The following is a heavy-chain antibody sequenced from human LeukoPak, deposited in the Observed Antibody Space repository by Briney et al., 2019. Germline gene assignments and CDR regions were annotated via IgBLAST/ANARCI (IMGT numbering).Heavy chain of an antibody. D-gene: IGHD5-18*01. CDR2: IYTSGST. V-gene: IGHV4-4*07. J-gene: IGHJ5*02. Sequence: SETLSLTCTVSGGSISSYYWSWIRQPAGKGLEWIGRIYTSGSTNYNPSLKSRVTMSVDTTKNQFSLKLSSVTAADTAVYYCAREVWIQLWLGWFDPWGQGTLVTVSS. CDR3: AREVWIQLWLGWFDP. CDR1: GGSISSYY.